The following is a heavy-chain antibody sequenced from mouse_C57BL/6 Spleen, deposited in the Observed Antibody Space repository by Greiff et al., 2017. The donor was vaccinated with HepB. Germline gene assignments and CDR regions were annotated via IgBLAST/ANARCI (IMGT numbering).Heavy chain of an antibody. D-gene: IGHD2-1*01. CDR3: ARPLLGGYAMDY. V-gene: IGHV1-4*01. CDR2: INPSSGYT. CDR1: GYTFTSYT. Sequence: QVQLQQSGAELARPGASVKMSCKASGYTFTSYTMHWVKQRPGQGLEWIGYINPSSGYTKYNQKFKDKATLTADKSSSTAYMQLSSLTSEDSAVYYCARPLLGGYAMDYWCQGTSSTVSS. J-gene: IGHJ4*01.